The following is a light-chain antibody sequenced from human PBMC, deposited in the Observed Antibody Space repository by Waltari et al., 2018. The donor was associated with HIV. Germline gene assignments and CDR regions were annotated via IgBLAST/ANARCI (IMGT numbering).Light chain of an antibody. V-gene: IGLV2-23*01. CDR3: CSYAGSRTLAV. CDR2: EGT. J-gene: IGLJ1*01. CDR1: SGDVGSYNL. Sequence: QSALTQPASVSGSPGQSITISCTGSSGDVGSYNLVSWYQQHPGKAPKLIIYEGTKRPSGVCLRFSASKSGNTASLTLLGLQPEDEADYYCCSYAGSRTLAVFGTGTKVTVL.